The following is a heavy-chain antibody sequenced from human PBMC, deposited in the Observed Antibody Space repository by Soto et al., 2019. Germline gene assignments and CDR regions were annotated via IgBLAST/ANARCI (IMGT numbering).Heavy chain of an antibody. CDR1: EFTFSSYA. D-gene: IGHD3-22*01. J-gene: IGHJ1*01. CDR3: AKDSYDSSGYYASEYFQH. CDR2: ISGSGGST. Sequence: GGSLRLSCAASEFTFSSYAMSWVRQAPGKGLEWVSAISGSGGSTYYADSVKGRFTISRDNSKNTLYLQMNSLRAEDTAVYYCAKDSYDSSGYYASEYFQHWGQGTLVTVSS. V-gene: IGHV3-23*01.